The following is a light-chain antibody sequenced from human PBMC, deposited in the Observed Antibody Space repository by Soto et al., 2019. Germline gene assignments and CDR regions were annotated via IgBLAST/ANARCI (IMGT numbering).Light chain of an antibody. Sequence: DIQMTQSPSSLSASVGDRVTITCRASQRISSYLNWYQQKPGKAPKLLIYATSNLQSGVPSRFSGSGSGTDFTLTISSLQPEDFATYYCQQSHSTWTFGHGTRVEIK. V-gene: IGKV1-39*01. CDR1: QRISSY. J-gene: IGKJ1*01. CDR2: ATS. CDR3: QQSHSTWT.